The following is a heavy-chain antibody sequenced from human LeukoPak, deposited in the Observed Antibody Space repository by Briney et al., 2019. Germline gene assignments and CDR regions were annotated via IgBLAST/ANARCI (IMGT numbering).Heavy chain of an antibody. J-gene: IGHJ4*02. CDR3: ARARASGRSGFDY. CDR2: VSSSGGGT. Sequence: GGSLRLSCAASGFMFSSYAMSWVRQAPGKGLEWVSAVSSSGGGTYYADSVRGRFTISRDNSRNTLYLQMNSLRDEDTAVYYCARARASGRSGFDYWGQGTLVTVSS. CDR1: GFMFSSYA. V-gene: IGHV3-23*01. D-gene: IGHD2-15*01.